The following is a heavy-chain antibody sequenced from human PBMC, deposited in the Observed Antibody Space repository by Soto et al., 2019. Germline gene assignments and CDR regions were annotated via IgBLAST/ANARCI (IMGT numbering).Heavy chain of an antibody. J-gene: IGHJ4*02. V-gene: IGHV1-46*03. CDR1: GYTFTSYY. D-gene: IGHD1-26*01. CDR2: INPSGGST. CDR3: ARSLGREPGGFDY. Sequence: QVQLVQSGAEVKKPGASVKVSCKASGYTFTSYYMHWVRQAPGQGLEWMGIINPSGGSTSYAQKFQGRVTMTRDTSASTVYMELSSLRCEDTAVYYCARSLGREPGGFDYWGQGTLVTVSS.